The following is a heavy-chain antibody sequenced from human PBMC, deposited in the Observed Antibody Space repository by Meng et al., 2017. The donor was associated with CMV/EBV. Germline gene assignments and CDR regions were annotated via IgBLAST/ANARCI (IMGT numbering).Heavy chain of an antibody. CDR2: ISGSGGRT. CDR1: GFNFSSYA. D-gene: IGHD4-17*01. J-gene: IGHJ4*02. Sequence: ASGFNFSSYARGWVRKAPEKGLEWGSGISGSGGRTDDADSVKGRFTIATDNSKNTLYPQMNSLRAEDTAVNYCAKDFSFDYGDSDYWGQGTLVTVSS. V-gene: IGHV3-23*01. CDR3: AKDFSFDYGDSDY.